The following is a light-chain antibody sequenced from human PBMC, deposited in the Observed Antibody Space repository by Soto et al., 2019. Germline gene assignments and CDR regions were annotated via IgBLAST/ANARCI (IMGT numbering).Light chain of an antibody. CDR1: QSFSSSY. CDR2: GAS. V-gene: IGKV3-20*01. J-gene: IGKJ1*01. Sequence: EIVLTQSPGTLSLSPGERATLSCRASQSFSSSYLAWYQQKPGQAPRLLIYGASSRATGIPDRFSGSGSGTDFTLTISRMEPEDFAVYYCQQYGSSPRTLGQGTKVDXK. CDR3: QQYGSSPRT.